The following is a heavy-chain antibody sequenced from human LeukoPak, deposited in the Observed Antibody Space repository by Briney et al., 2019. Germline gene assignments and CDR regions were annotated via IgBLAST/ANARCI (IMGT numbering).Heavy chain of an antibody. D-gene: IGHD6-19*01. J-gene: IGHJ4*02. CDR3: ARAAVAGGSGYDY. Sequence: ASVKVSCKASGGTFSSYAISWVRQAPGQGLEWMGIINPSGGSTSYAQKFQGRVTMTRDMSTSTVYMELSSLRSEDTAVYYCARAAVAGGSGYDYWGQGTLVTVSS. V-gene: IGHV1-46*01. CDR2: INPSGGST. CDR1: GGTFSSYA.